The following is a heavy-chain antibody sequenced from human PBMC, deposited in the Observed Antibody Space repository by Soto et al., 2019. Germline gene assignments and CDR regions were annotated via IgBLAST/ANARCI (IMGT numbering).Heavy chain of an antibody. CDR2: IKQDGSEK. V-gene: IGHV3-7*01. D-gene: IGHD3-9*01. CDR3: ARAATRYYDILTGYYTGIYYFDY. CDR1: GFTFSSYW. Sequence: GGSLRLSCAASGFTFSSYWMSWVRQAPGKGLEWVANIKQDGSEKYYVDSVKGRFTISRDNAKNSLYLQMNSLRAEDTAVYYCARAATRYYDILTGYYTGIYYFDYWGQGTLVTVSS. J-gene: IGHJ4*02.